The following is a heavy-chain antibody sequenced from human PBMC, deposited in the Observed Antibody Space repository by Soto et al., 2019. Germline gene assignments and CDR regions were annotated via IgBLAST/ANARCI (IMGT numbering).Heavy chain of an antibody. J-gene: IGHJ6*02. CDR3: ARGTYSSGYYYYYGMDV. V-gene: IGHV1-69*12. CDR2: IIPIFGTA. D-gene: IGHD6-19*01. CDR1: GGTFSSYA. Sequence: QVQLVQSGAEVKKPGSSVKVSCKASGGTFSSYAISWVRQAPGQGLEWMEGIIPIFGTANYAQKFQGRVTITADESTSTAYMELSSLRSEDTAVYYCARGTYSSGYYYYYGMDVWGQGTTVTVSS.